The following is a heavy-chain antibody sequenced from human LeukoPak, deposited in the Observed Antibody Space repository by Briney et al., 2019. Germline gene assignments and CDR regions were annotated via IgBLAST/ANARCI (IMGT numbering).Heavy chain of an antibody. CDR3: ARRSSYGQAPYYYYMDV. CDR1: GGSFSAYY. V-gene: IGHV4-34*01. CDR2: IHHSGST. D-gene: IGHD5-18*01. Sequence: PSETLSLTCAVYGGSFSAYYWSWIRQPPGKGLEWIGDIHHSGSTNYSPSPKSPVTISIDTSNNQFSLRVTSVTAADTAVYYCARRSSYGQAPYYYYMDVWGKGTTVIVSS. J-gene: IGHJ6*03.